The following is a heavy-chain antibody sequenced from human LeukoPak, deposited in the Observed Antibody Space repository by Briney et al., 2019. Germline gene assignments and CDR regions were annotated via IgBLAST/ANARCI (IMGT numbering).Heavy chain of an antibody. J-gene: IGHJ4*02. Sequence: PGRSLRLSCAASGFTFSSYGMHWVRQAPGKGLEWVAVIWYDGSNKYYADSVKGRFTISRDNSKNTLYLQMNSLRAEDTAVYYCARAAGVIVVVPAAVTSPPDYWGQGTLVTVSS. CDR1: GFTFSSYG. CDR3: ARAAGVIVVVPAAVTSPPDY. V-gene: IGHV3-33*08. CDR2: IWYDGSNK. D-gene: IGHD2-2*01.